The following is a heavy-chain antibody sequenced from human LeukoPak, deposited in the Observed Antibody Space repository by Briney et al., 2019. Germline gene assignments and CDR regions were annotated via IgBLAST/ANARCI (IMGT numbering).Heavy chain of an antibody. CDR2: IYYSGST. V-gene: IGHV4-39*02. CDR3: AREMGVVTAHGIDV. J-gene: IGHJ6*02. D-gene: IGHD4-23*01. CDR1: GGSISSISSNNYH. Sequence: SETLSLTCIVSGGSISSISSNNYHWGWIRQPPGKGLEWIGSIYYSGSTYYNPSLKSRVTMSVDTSKNQFSLKLSSVTAADTALYYCAREMGVVTAHGIDVWGQGTTVTVSS.